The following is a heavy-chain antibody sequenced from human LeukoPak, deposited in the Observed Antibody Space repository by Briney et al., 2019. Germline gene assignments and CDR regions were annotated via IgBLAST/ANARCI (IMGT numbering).Heavy chain of an antibody. Sequence: ASVKVSCKVSGYTLTELSMHWVRQAPGKGLEWMGGFDPEDGETIYAQKFQGRVTMTEDTSTDTAYMELSSLRSEDTAVYYCATHGPIVGAIPGDYWGQGTLVTVSS. CDR3: ATHGPIVGAIPGDY. J-gene: IGHJ4*02. V-gene: IGHV1-24*01. CDR1: GYTLTELS. D-gene: IGHD1-26*01. CDR2: FDPEDGET.